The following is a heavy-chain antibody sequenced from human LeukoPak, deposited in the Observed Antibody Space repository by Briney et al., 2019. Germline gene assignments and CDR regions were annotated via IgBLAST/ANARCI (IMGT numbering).Heavy chain of an antibody. D-gene: IGHD6-13*01. CDR1: GGSISSSSYY. V-gene: IGHV4-39*01. J-gene: IGHJ4*02. Sequence: PSETLSLTCTVSGGSISSSSYYWGWIRQPPGKGLEWIGSIYYSGSTYYNPSLKSRVTISVDTSKNQFSLKLSSVTAADTAVYYCQGQLVPGGDYWGQGTLVTVSS. CDR2: IYYSGST. CDR3: QGQLVPGGDY.